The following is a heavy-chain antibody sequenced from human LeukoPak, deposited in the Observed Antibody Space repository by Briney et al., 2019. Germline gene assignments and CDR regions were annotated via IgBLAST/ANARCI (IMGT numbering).Heavy chain of an antibody. J-gene: IGHJ4*02. CDR3: AKDSSGGWLRSYYSDS. CDR1: GFTFSSYG. Sequence: GRSLRLSCAASGFTFSSYGMHWVRQAPGKGLEWVAVMSYDGSNKDYADSVKGRFTISRDNYKNTLYVQMNSLRAEDTAVYYCAKDSSGGWLRSYYSDSWGQGTLVTVSS. D-gene: IGHD5-24*01. V-gene: IGHV3-30*18. CDR2: MSYDGSNK.